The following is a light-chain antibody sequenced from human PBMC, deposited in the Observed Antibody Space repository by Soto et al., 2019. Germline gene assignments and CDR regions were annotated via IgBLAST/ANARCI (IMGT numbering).Light chain of an antibody. J-gene: IGKJ2*01. CDR1: QIVSYSSNNKNY. CDR3: QQYYSTPFT. CDR2: WAS. Sequence: DIVMTQSPDSLAVSLGERATINCKSSQIVSYSSNNKNYLAWYQQKPGQPPKLLIYWASTRESGVPDRFSGSASGTDFTLTISSLQAEDVAVYYCQQYYSTPFTFGQGTKLEIK. V-gene: IGKV4-1*01.